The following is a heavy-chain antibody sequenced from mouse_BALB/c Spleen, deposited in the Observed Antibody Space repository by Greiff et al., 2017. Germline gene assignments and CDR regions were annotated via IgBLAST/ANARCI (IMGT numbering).Heavy chain of an antibody. CDR3: TRASIYYGHYGTSMDY. CDR1: GYSFTSYW. J-gene: IGHJ4*01. D-gene: IGHD2-1*01. CDR2: IYPGNSDT. Sequence: VQLQQSGTVLARPGASVKMSCKASGYSFTSYWMHWVKQRPGQGLEWIGAIYPGNSDTSYNQKFKGKAKLTAVTSASTAYMELSSLTNEDSAVYYCTRASIYYGHYGTSMDYWGQGTSVTVSS. V-gene: IGHV1-5*01.